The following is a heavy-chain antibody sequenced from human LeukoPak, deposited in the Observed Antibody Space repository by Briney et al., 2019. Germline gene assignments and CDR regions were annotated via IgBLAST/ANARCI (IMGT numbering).Heavy chain of an antibody. V-gene: IGHV4-59*08. J-gene: IGHJ4*02. Sequence: SETLSLTCTVSGGSMDSFYWSWVRQPPGKGLEWIGYIYYSGVTNYNPSLKSRVTISVDTSKKQFSLKLSSVTAADTAVYYCARGRVVTAMFDYWGQGTLVTVSS. D-gene: IGHD2-21*02. CDR3: ARGRVVTAMFDY. CDR2: IYYSGVT. CDR1: GGSMDSFY.